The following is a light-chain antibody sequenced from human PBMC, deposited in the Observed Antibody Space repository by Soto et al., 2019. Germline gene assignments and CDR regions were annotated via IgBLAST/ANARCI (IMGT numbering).Light chain of an antibody. CDR3: CSYAGTYTYVV. CDR1: SSDVGGYNY. V-gene: IGLV2-11*01. J-gene: IGLJ2*01. Sequence: QSALTQPRSVSGSPGQLVTISCTGTSSDVGGYNYVSWYQQYPGKAPKLMIYDVNKRPSGVPDRFSGSKSGTTASLTISGLQAEDEADYYCCSYAGTYTYVVCGGGTKLTVL. CDR2: DVN.